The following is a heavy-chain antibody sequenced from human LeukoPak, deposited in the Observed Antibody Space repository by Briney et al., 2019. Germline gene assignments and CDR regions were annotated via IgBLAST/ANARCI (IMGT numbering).Heavy chain of an antibody. Sequence: ASVKVSCKASGGTFSSYAISWVRQAPGQGLEWMGRIIPILGIANYAQKFQGRVTMTTDTSTSTAYMELRSLRSDDTAVYYCARGSPYYYDSSGYYYYYWGQGTLVTVSS. D-gene: IGHD3-22*01. CDR1: GGTFSSYA. V-gene: IGHV1-69*04. J-gene: IGHJ4*02. CDR3: ARGSPYYYDSSGYYYYY. CDR2: IIPILGIA.